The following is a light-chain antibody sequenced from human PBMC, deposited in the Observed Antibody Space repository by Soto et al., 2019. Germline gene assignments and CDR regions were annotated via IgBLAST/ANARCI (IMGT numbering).Light chain of an antibody. CDR1: SSDVGGYNF. J-gene: IGLJ1*01. CDR2: DVS. Sequence: QSALTQPASVSGSPGQSLTISCTGTSSDVGGYNFVSWYQQHPGKAPKFMIYDVSNRPSGVSNRFSGSKSGNTASLTISGLQAEDEADYYCSSYSTISTCVFGTGTKLTVL. V-gene: IGLV2-14*01. CDR3: SSYSTISTCV.